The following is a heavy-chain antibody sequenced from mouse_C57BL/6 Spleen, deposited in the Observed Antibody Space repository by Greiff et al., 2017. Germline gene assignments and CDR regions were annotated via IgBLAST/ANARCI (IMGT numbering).Heavy chain of an antibody. V-gene: IGHV1-74*01. CDR3: SISSSDYVAWCAD. D-gene: IGHD3-2*02. J-gene: IGHJ3*01. CDR2: IHPSDSDT. CDR1: GYTFTSYW. Sequence: QVQLQQPGAELVKPGASVKVSCKASGYTFTSYWMHWVKQRPGQGLEWIGRIHPSDSDTNYNQKFKGKATLTVDKSSSTAYMQLGSLTSVDSAVLYCSISSSDYVAWCADWGQGTLVTVSA.